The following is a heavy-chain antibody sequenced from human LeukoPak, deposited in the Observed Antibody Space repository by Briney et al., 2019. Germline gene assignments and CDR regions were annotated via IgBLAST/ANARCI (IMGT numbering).Heavy chain of an antibody. CDR2: ISWNSGSI. CDR3: AKAFSTGGGAWFDP. J-gene: IGHJ5*02. CDR1: GLTFDDYA. Sequence: GGSLRLSCAASGLTFDDYAMHWVRQAPGKGLEWVSGISWNSGSIGYADSVKGRFTTSRDNAKNSLYLQMNSLRAEDTALYYCAKAFSTGGGAWFDPWGQGTLVTVSS. D-gene: IGHD3-16*01. V-gene: IGHV3-9*01.